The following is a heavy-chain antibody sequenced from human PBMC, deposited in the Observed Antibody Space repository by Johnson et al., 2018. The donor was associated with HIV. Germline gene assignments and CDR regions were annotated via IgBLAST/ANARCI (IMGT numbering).Heavy chain of an antibody. CDR3: AKDLSYPKTRAFDI. D-gene: IGHD2/OR15-2a*01. V-gene: IGHV3-30*02. Sequence: QVQLVESGGGLVQPGGSLRLSCAASGLTFSSYGMHWVRQVPGNGLEWVTFIQYDGTNKYYADSVKGRFTISRDNSKNTLYLQMYSLRAEDTAVYYCAKDLSYPKTRAFDIWGQGTMVTVSS. CDR2: IQYDGTNK. CDR1: GLTFSSYG. J-gene: IGHJ3*02.